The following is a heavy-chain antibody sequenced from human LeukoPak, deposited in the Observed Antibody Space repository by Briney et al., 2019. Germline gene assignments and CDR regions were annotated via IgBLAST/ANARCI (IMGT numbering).Heavy chain of an antibody. CDR1: GFTFSNYW. J-gene: IGHJ6*02. Sequence: GGSLRLSCVASGFTFSNYWMSWVRQTPEKGLEWVANIKEDGSEKYYVDSVKGRFTISRDNAKNSLYLQMNSLRAEDTAVYYCARAKSLPGSPSYNYYGMDVWGQGTTVTVSS. CDR3: ARAKSLPGSPSYNYYGMDV. CDR2: IKEDGSEK. V-gene: IGHV3-7*03. D-gene: IGHD3-10*01.